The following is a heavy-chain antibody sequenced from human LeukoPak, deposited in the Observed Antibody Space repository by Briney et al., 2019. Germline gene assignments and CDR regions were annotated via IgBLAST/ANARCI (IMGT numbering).Heavy chain of an antibody. J-gene: IGHJ4*02. V-gene: IGHV4-4*07. CDR1: GGSINSFY. D-gene: IGHD6-6*01. CDR3: ARENWRSKSIDFDS. CDR2: IYSSGST. Sequence: TSETLSLTCTVSGGSINSFYWTWIRQPAGKGLEWIWRIYSSGSTNFNPSLKSRVTMSVDTSKNQFSLRLSSVTAADTAAYFCARENWRSKSIDFDSWGQGTLVTVSS.